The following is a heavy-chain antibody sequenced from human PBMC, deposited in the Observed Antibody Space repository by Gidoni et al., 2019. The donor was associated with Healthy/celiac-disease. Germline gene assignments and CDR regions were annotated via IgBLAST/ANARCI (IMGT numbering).Heavy chain of an antibody. CDR1: GFTFSNAW. J-gene: IGHJ3*02. V-gene: IGHV3-15*01. Sequence: EVQLVESGGGLVTPGVSLRLPCSASGFTFSNAWMSRFSQAPGKGLEWVGRIKSKTDGGTKDYAAPVKGRFTISRDDSKNTLYLQMNSLKTEDTALYYCTTVISSGYSLRSPGLDAFDIWGQGTMVTVSS. CDR3: TTVISSGYSLRSPGLDAFDI. CDR2: IKSKTDGGTK. D-gene: IGHD3-22*01.